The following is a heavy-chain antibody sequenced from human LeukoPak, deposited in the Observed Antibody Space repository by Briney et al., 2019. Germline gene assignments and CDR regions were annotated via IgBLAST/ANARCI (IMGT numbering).Heavy chain of an antibody. D-gene: IGHD2-2*01. V-gene: IGHV4-39*01. J-gene: IGHJ6*03. Sequence: PSETLSLTCTVSGGSISSSRYYWGWIRQPPGKGLEWIGSIFYSGNTYYNPSLKSRVTMSVDTSKNQFSLELSSVTAADTAVYYCARLPAANYYYYYYMDVWGKGTTVTVSS. CDR2: IFYSGNT. CDR3: ARLPAANYYYYYYMDV. CDR1: GGSISSSRYY.